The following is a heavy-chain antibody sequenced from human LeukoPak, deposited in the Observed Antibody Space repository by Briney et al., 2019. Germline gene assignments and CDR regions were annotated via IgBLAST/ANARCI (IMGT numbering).Heavy chain of an antibody. Sequence: SETLSLTCTVSGGSISSSSYYWSWIRQPPGKGLEWIGYIYYSGSTNYNPSLRSRVTMSVDTSKNQFSLKLSSVTAADTAVYYCARSDYGDFFDYWGQGTLVTVSS. J-gene: IGHJ4*02. CDR3: ARSDYGDFFDY. CDR1: GGSISSSSYY. V-gene: IGHV4-61*01. D-gene: IGHD4-17*01. CDR2: IYYSGST.